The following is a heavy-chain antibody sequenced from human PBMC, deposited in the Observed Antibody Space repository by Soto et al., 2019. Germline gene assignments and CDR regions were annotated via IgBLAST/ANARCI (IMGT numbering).Heavy chain of an antibody. CDR1: GGTFSSYA. D-gene: IGHD3-3*01. J-gene: IGHJ6*02. V-gene: IGHV1-69*13. CDR2: IIPIFGTA. Sequence: EASVKVSCKASGGTFSSYAISWVRQAPGQGLEWMGGIIPIFGTANYAQKFQGRVTITADESTSTAYMELSSLRSEDTAVYYCASTGSVTIFGVVKLDVWGQGTTVTVSS. CDR3: ASTGSVTIFGVVKLDV.